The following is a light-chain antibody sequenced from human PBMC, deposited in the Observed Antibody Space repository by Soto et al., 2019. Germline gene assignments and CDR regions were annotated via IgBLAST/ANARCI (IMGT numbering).Light chain of an antibody. J-gene: IGLJ1*01. V-gene: IGLV1-36*01. CDR1: TSNIGDYA. CDR2: YDD. Sequence: QSMLTQPPSVSKSPRHRVIISCAGSTSNIGDYAVNWYQQLPGKAPKLIIYYDDLRSSGVSDRFSGSKSGTSSSLAISGLKSEDEADYYCSAWDDRVNGFVFASGTKVT. CDR3: SAWDDRVNGFV.